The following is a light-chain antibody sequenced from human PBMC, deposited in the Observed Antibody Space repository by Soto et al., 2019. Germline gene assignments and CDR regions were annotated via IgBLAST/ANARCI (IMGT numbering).Light chain of an antibody. V-gene: IGKV3-20*01. CDR2: GAS. J-gene: IGKJ1*01. CDR1: QTLSSSY. CDR3: QQYKNGWT. Sequence: EIVLTQSPGTLSLSPGERATLSCRASQTLSSSYLAWYQHKPGQAPRLLIYGASNRATGIPDRFSGSESGTEFTLTISSLQSEDFAVYYCQQYKNGWTFGQGTKVEIK.